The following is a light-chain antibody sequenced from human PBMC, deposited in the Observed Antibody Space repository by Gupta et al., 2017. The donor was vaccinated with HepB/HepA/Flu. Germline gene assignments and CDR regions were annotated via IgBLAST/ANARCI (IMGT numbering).Light chain of an antibody. CDR2: GAS. Sequence: DIQMTQSPSFLSASVGDRITFTCRASQTIISYLNWYQQKPGKAPKLLIYGASSSASGVRSRFSGSGSGTDFTLSIMRGQPVDFATYYCHQRPTTPRTFGGGTQVEIK. CDR1: QTIISY. V-gene: IGKV1-39*01. J-gene: IGKJ4*01. CDR3: HQRPTTPRT.